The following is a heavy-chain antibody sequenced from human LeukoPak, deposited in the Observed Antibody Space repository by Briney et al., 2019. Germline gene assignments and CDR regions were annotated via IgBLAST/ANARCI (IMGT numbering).Heavy chain of an antibody. Sequence: SQTLSLTCTVSSDSISSGGYYWSWICQHPGKGLEWIGYIYNSGSTYYNSSLKSRVTISLDTSKNQFSLKLSSVTAADTAVYYCARLDYVGNWYFDLWGRGTLVTVSS. V-gene: IGHV4-31*03. J-gene: IGHJ2*01. CDR3: ARLDYVGNWYFDL. CDR2: IYNSGST. D-gene: IGHD4-23*01. CDR1: SDSISSGGYY.